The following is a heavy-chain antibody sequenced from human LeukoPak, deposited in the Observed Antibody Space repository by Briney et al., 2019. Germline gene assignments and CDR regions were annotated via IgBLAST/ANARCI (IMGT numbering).Heavy chain of an antibody. V-gene: IGHV3-21*01. CDR1: GFTFSTYS. J-gene: IGHJ4*02. D-gene: IGHD3-22*01. Sequence: GGSLRPSCAASGFTFSTYSMNWVRQAPGKGLEWVSSISSGRNYIYYADSVKGRFTISRDNAKNSLYLQMNSLRAEDTAVYYCARGAMIIVAHFDYWGQGTLVTVSS. CDR2: ISSGRNYI. CDR3: ARGAMIIVAHFDY.